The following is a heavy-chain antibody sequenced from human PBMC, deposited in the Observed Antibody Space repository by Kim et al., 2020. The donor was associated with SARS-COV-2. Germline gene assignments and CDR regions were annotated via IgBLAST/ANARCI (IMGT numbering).Heavy chain of an antibody. Sequence: GGSLRLSCAASGINFDDYGMHWVRQAPGKGLQWVSGISWNSGSIGYADSVRGRFTISRDNAKNSLDLQMNSLRAEDTALYYCAKEAYSSCWEGFEYWGQ. CDR3: AKEAYSSCWEGFEY. J-gene: IGHJ4*02. V-gene: IGHV3-9*01. D-gene: IGHD6-13*01. CDR2: ISWNSGSI. CDR1: GINFDDYG.